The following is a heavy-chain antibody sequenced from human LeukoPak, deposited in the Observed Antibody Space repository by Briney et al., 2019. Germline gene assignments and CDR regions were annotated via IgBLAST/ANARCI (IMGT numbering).Heavy chain of an antibody. D-gene: IGHD6-19*01. CDR2: IYYSGST. J-gene: IGHJ4*02. V-gene: IGHV4-39*07. CDR1: GGSISSSSYY. CDR3: ARADSSGWYPFDY. Sequence: SETLSLTCTVSGGSISSSSYYWGWIRQPPGKGLEWIGSIYYSGSTYYNPSLKSRVTISVDTSKNQFSLKLSSVTAVDTAVYYCARADSSGWYPFDYWGQGTLVTVSS.